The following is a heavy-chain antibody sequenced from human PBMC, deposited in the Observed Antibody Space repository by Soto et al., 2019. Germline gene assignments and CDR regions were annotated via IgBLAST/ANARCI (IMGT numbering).Heavy chain of an antibody. V-gene: IGHV3-33*01. CDR1: GFTFSSYG. D-gene: IGHD1-20*01. CDR2: IWYDGSNK. Sequence: GGSLRLSCAASGFTFSSYGMHWVRQAPGKGLEWVAVIWYDGSNKYYADSVKGRFTISRDNSKNTLYLQMNSLRAEDTAVYYCARTINRWYNDAFDIWGQGTIVTVSS. CDR3: ARTINRWYNDAFDI. J-gene: IGHJ3*02.